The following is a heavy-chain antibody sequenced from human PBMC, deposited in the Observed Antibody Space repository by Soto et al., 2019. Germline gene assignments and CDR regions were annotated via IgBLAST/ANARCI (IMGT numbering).Heavy chain of an antibody. Sequence: TLSLTCTVSGGAVSSGTYYWSWIRQPPGKGLEWIGHIYFTGSTNYNPSLKSRVTMSLDTSRNQFSLKLSSVTAADTPVYYCTRGPPRVQWFDPWGLGTLVTVSS. CDR1: GGAVSSGTYY. V-gene: IGHV4-61*01. CDR3: TRGPPRVQWFDP. J-gene: IGHJ5*02. CDR2: IYFTGST.